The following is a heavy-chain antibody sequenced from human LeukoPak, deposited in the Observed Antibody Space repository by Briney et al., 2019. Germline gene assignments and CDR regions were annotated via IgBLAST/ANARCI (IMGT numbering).Heavy chain of an antibody. V-gene: IGHV4-30-4*08. J-gene: IGHJ4*02. CDR1: GGSISSGDYY. CDR2: IYYSGST. D-gene: IGHD3-22*01. CDR3: ARCPSSGYYPFDY. Sequence: SETLSLTCTVSGGSISSGDYYWSWIRQPPGKGLEWIGYIYYSGSTYYNPSLKSRVTISVDTSKNQFSLKLSSVTAADTAVYYCARCPSSGYYPFDYRGQGTLVTVSS.